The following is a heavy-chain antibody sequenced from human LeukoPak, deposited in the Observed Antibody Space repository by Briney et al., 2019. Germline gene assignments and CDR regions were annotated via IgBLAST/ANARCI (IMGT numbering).Heavy chain of an antibody. CDR3: ARELRFLEWLPFDY. J-gene: IGHJ4*02. V-gene: IGHV3-48*01. D-gene: IGHD3-3*01. CDR2: ISSSSSTI. Sequence: GGSLRLSWAASGFTFSSYSMNWVRQAPGKGLEWVSYISSSSSTIYYADSVKGRFTISRDNAKNSLYLQMNSLRAEDTAVYYCARELRFLEWLPFDYWGQGTLVTVSS. CDR1: GFTFSSYS.